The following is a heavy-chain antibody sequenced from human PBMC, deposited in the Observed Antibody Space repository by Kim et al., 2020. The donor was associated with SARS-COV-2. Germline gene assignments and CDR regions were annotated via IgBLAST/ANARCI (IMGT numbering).Heavy chain of an antibody. D-gene: IGHD3-10*01. V-gene: IGHV3-33*08. CDR3: ARDADSMDDAFDI. Sequence: GGSLRLSCAVSGFTFSSYGMHWVRQAPGKGLEWVAVIWYDGSNKYYADSVKGRFTISRDNSKNTLYLQMNSLRAEDTAVYYCARDADSMDDAFDIWGQGTMVTVSS. CDR2: IWYDGSNK. CDR1: GFTFSSYG. J-gene: IGHJ3*02.